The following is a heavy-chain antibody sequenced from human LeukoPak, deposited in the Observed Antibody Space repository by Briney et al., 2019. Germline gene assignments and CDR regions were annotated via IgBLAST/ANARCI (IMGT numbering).Heavy chain of an antibody. CDR3: AKVGGGVAGHFDY. D-gene: IGHD6-19*01. V-gene: IGHV3-30*18. J-gene: IGHJ4*02. CDR2: ISYDGSNK. CDR1: GFTFSSYG. Sequence: GGSLGLSCAASGFTFSSYGMHWVRQAPGKGLEWVAVISYDGSNKYYADSVKGRFTISRDNSKNTLYLQMNSLRAEDTAVYYCAKVGGGVAGHFDYWGQGTLVTVSS.